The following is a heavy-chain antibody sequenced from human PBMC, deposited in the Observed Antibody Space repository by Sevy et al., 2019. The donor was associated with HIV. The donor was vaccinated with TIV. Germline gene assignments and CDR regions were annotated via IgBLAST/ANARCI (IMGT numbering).Heavy chain of an antibody. Sequence: GGSLRLSCAASGFTFSSYWMSWVRQAPGKGLEWVANIKQDGSEKYYVDSVKGRFTISRDNAKNSLYLQMNSLRAEDTAVYYCARDKGNYYPDAFDILGQGTMVTVSS. J-gene: IGHJ3*02. CDR3: ARDKGNYYPDAFDI. CDR2: IKQDGSEK. CDR1: GFTFSSYW. V-gene: IGHV3-7*01. D-gene: IGHD3-22*01.